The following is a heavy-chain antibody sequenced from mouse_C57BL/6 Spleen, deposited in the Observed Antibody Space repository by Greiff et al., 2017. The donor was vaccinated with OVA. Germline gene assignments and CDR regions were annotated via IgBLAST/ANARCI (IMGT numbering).Heavy chain of an antibody. V-gene: IGHV3-6*01. Sequence: VQLQQSGPGLVKPSQSLSLTCSVTGYSITSGYYWNWIRQFPGNKLEWMGYISYDGSNNYNPSLKNRISITRDTSKNQFFLKLNSVTTEDTATYDCARDLRFYYAMDYWGQGTSVTVSS. CDR1: GYSITSGYY. J-gene: IGHJ4*01. CDR3: ARDLRFYYAMDY. CDR2: ISYDGSN.